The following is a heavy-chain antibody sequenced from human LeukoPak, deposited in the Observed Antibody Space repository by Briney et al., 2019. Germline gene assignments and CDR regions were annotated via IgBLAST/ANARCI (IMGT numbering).Heavy chain of an antibody. CDR3: TRDHDDYGDYLDYYYYYGMDV. V-gene: IGHV3-49*04. J-gene: IGHJ6*02. CDR1: GFTFGDYA. Sequence: GGSLRLSCTASGFTFGDYAMSWVRQAPGKGLEWVGFIRSKAYGGTTEYAASVKGRFTISRDDSKSIAYLQMNSLKTEDTAVYYCTRDHDDYGDYLDYYYYYGMDVWGQGTTVTVSS. CDR2: IRSKAYGGTT. D-gene: IGHD4-17*01.